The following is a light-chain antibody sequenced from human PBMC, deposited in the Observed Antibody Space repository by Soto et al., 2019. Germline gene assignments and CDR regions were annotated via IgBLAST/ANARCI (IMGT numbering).Light chain of an antibody. J-gene: IGKJ4*01. CDR2: GAS. V-gene: IGKV3D-20*02. CDR1: QSLSSSN. CDR3: QQRSNWPPNLT. Sequence: EIVLTQSPGTLSLSPGERATLSCRASQSLSSSNLAWYQQKPGQAPRLLIYGASSRATDIPDRFSGSGSGTDFTLTISRLEPEDFAVYYCQQRSNWPPNLTFGGGTKVDI.